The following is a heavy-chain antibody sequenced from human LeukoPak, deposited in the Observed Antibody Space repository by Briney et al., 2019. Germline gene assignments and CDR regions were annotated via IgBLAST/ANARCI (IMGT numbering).Heavy chain of an antibody. CDR2: IYSGGSR. V-gene: IGHV3-53*01. Sequence: GGSLRLSCAASGFTVSSNYMSWVRQAPGKGLEWVSVIYSGGSRYYADSVKGRFTISRDNSKNTLYLQMNSLRAEDTAVYYCARSSSGYGSGAGLSFDYWGQGTLVTVSS. CDR3: ARSSSGYGSGAGLSFDY. D-gene: IGHD5-12*01. CDR1: GFTVSSNY. J-gene: IGHJ4*02.